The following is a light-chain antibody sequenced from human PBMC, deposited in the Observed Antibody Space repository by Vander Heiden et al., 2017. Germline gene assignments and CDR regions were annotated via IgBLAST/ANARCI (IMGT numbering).Light chain of an antibody. CDR3: QHYNSSPPYT. Sequence: PRLLIYEAYSRAAGIPERFSGSGSGTDFTLTINRLEPEDSGIYYCQHYNSSPPYTFGQGTKMEIK. CDR2: EAY. V-gene: IGKV3-20*01. J-gene: IGKJ2*01.